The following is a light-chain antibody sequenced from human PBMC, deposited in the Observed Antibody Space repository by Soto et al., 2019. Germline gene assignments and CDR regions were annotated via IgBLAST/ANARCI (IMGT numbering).Light chain of an antibody. CDR2: GAS. CDR1: QSVSSN. V-gene: IGKV3D-15*01. CDR3: QQYDTWPLT. J-gene: IGKJ3*01. Sequence: EIVMTQSPATLSVSPRERATLSCRASQSVSSNLAWYQQKPGQSPRILIYGASSRDTGIPARFSGSGSGTEFTLTISRLQSEDFEVYYCQQYDTWPLTFGPGTKVDIK.